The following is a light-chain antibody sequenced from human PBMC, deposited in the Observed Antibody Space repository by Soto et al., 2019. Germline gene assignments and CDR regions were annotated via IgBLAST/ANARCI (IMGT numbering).Light chain of an antibody. J-gene: IGKJ1*01. CDR3: QQSYSTPRT. CDR2: AAS. CDR1: QSIISY. V-gene: IGKV1-39*01. Sequence: DIQMTQSPSSLSASVGDRVTITSRASQSIISYLNRYQQKPGTAPKLLIYAASSLQSGVPSRFSGSGSGTDFTLTISSLQPEDFATYYCQQSYSTPRTFGQGTKVDIK.